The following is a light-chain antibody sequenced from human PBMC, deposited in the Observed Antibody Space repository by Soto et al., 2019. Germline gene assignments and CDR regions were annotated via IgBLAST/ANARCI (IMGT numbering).Light chain of an antibody. CDR2: DAS. J-gene: IGKJ5*01. CDR3: QERSNWPPVIT. CDR1: QSFSGY. Sequence: DILLTQSPATLSLSPGARATLSCRASQSFSGYLAWYQQTPGQAPRLLIYDASKRTTGIPARFSGRGSGTDFTLTISSLAPEDFAVYYCQERSNWPPVITLGQGTLLVIK. V-gene: IGKV3-11*01.